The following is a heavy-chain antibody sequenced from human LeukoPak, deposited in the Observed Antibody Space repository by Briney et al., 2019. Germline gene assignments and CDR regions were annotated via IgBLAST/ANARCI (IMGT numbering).Heavy chain of an antibody. CDR2: ISGSISSK. Sequence: PGGSLRLSCAASGFGFSSYTMNWVRQAPGKGLEWVSSISGSISSKLYAESVKGRFTISRDNAKNSLYLQVNILRAEDTAVYYCVSGSYEGGYYGMDVWGQGTTVTVSS. J-gene: IGHJ6*02. CDR1: GFGFSSYT. D-gene: IGHD1-26*01. V-gene: IGHV3-21*01. CDR3: VSGSYEGGYYGMDV.